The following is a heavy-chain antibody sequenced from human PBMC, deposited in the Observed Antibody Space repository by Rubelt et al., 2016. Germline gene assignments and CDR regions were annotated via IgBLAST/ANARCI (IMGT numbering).Heavy chain of an antibody. D-gene: IGHD5-18*01. CDR1: GGSVSSGSYY. CDR2: INHSGST. CDR3: ARSTHSYGYA. V-gene: IGHV4-61*01. Sequence: QVQLQESGPGLVKPSETLSLTCTVSGGSVSSGSYYWSWIRQPPGKGLEWIGEINHSGSTNYNPCLKSRVTRSVDTSKNQFSLKLSSVTAADTAVYYSARSTHSYGYAWGQGTLVTVSS. J-gene: IGHJ5*02.